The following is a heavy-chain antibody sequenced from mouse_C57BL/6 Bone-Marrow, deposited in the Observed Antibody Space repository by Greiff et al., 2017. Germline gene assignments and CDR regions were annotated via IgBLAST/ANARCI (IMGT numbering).Heavy chain of an antibody. CDR1: GFNIKDYY. Sequence: VQLQQSGAELVRPGASVQLSCTASGFNIKDYYMHWVKQRPEQGLEWIGRIDPEDGDTEYAPKFQGEATMTADTSSNTAYLQLSSLTSEDTAVYYCTTEGDYEDAMDYWGQGTSVTVSS. CDR2: IDPEDGDT. J-gene: IGHJ4*01. V-gene: IGHV14-1*01. D-gene: IGHD2-4*01. CDR3: TTEGDYEDAMDY.